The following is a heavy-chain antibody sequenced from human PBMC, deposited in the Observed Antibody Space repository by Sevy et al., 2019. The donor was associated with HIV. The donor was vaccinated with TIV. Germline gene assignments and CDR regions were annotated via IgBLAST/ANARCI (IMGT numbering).Heavy chain of an antibody. CDR2: IFPGDSET. CDR1: GYSFTSHW. J-gene: IGHJ4*02. D-gene: IGHD3-22*01. V-gene: IGHV5-51*01. CDR3: ARSRSGYFDSSGYYIN. Sequence: GESLKISCKGHGYSFTSHWIGWVRQMPGKGLDWMGIIFPGDSETRYSLSFQGEVTISADKSISTAFLHWSSLKASDTAIYYCARSRSGYFDSSGYYINWGQGTLVTVSS.